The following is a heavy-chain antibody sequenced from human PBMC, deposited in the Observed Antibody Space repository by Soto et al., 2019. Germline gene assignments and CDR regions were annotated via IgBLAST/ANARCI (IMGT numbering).Heavy chain of an antibody. CDR1: GGSVRSGVYY. J-gene: IGHJ5*02. CDR2: IYYNGST. D-gene: IGHD3-10*01. Sequence: SETLSLTCSVSGGSVRSGVYYWSWIRQPPGKGLQWIGYIYYNGSTNYNPSLKSRVTISIDTSRNQFSLRLSSVTAADTAVYYCARDHAGSGNYYPNWFDLWGQGALVTVSS. CDR3: ARDHAGSGNYYPNWFDL. V-gene: IGHV4-61*08.